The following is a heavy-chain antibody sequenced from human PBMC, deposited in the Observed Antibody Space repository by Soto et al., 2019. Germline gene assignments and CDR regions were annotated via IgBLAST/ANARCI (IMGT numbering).Heavy chain of an antibody. CDR1: GYTFTSCG. V-gene: IGHV1-18*01. Sequence: QVHLVQSGAEVKKPGASVKASCKASGYTFTSCGISWVRQAPGQGLEWMGLINTYNGYTNYPQNFQGRVTMTTDTSTGTVYMELRSLTSDDTAVYYCARDLTKGLDVWGQGTTVTVSS. CDR2: INTYNGYT. J-gene: IGHJ6*02. CDR3: ARDLTKGLDV. D-gene: IGHD4-4*01.